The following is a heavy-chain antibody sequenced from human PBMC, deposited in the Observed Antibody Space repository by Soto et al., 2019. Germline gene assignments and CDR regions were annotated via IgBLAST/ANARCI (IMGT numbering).Heavy chain of an antibody. D-gene: IGHD3-3*01. CDR1: GFTFTSSA. CDR2: IVVGSGNT. Sequence: SVKVSCKASGFTFTSSAVQWVRQARGQRLEWIGWIVVGSGNTNYAQKFQERVTITRDMSTSTAYMELSSLRSEDTAVYYCAAGGYGDFWSGYQQLNYYGMDVWG. J-gene: IGHJ6*02. V-gene: IGHV1-58*01. CDR3: AAGGYGDFWSGYQQLNYYGMDV.